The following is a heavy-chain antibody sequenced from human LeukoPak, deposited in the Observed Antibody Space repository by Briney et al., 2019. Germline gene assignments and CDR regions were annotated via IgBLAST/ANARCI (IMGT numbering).Heavy chain of an antibody. CDR3: SNGDSFYFEF. V-gene: IGHV3-30*18. Sequence: GGSLRLSCAASGFTFSSYGMHWVRQAPGKGLEWVAVISYDGSTIFYSDSVKGRFTISRDNSKNTLYLQMNSLIPEDTAVYYCSNGDSFYFEFWGQGTLVTVSS. D-gene: IGHD2-21*01. CDR1: GFTFSSYG. CDR2: ISYDGSTI. J-gene: IGHJ4*02.